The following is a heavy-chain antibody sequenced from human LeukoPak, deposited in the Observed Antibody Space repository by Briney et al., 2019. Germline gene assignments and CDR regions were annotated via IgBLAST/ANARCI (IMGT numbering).Heavy chain of an antibody. Sequence: PSETLSHTCTVSGGSISSYYWSWIRQPPGKGLEWIGYIYYSGSTNYNPSLKSRVTISVDTSKNQFSLKLSSVTAADTAVYYCARGRGVPAAIRAIDYWGQGTLVTVSS. J-gene: IGHJ4*02. CDR3: ARGRGVPAAIRAIDY. V-gene: IGHV4-59*08. CDR1: GGSISSYY. CDR2: IYYSGST. D-gene: IGHD2-2*02.